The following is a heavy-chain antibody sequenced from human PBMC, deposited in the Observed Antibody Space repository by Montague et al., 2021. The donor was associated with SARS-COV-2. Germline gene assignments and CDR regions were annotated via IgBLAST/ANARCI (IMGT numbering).Heavy chain of an antibody. CDR3: ARRVRGMTVHYYYYGMDV. CDR1: GGSISSSSYY. V-gene: IGHV4-39*01. CDR2: IYYSGST. D-gene: IGHD3-16*01. J-gene: IGHJ6*02. Sequence: SETLSLTCTVSGGSISSSSYYWGWIRQPPGKGLEWIVSIYYSGSTYYNPSLKRRVSISVDTSKNQLSLTLISVTAADTAVYYCARRVRGMTVHYYYYGMDVWGQGTTVTVSS.